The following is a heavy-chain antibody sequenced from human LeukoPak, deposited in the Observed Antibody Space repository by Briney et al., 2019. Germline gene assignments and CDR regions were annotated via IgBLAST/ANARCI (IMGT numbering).Heavy chain of an antibody. CDR1: GGSTSSGDYY. CDR2: IYYSGST. Sequence: SQTLSLTCTVSGGSTSSGDYYWSWIRQPPGKGLEWIGYIYYSGSTYYNPSLKSRVTISVDTSKKQFSLKLSSVTAADTAVYYCARELVDCSSTSCPRYYYYMDVWGKGTTVTVSS. V-gene: IGHV4-30-4*08. CDR3: ARELVDCSSTSCPRYYYYMDV. D-gene: IGHD2-2*01. J-gene: IGHJ6*03.